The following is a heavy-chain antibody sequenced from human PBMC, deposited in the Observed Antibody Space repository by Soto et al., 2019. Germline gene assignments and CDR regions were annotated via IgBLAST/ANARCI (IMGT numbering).Heavy chain of an antibody. J-gene: IGHJ4*02. Sequence: SVKVSCKASGGTFSSYAISWVRQAPGQGLEWMGGIIPIFGTANYAQKFQGRVTITADESTSTAYMELSSLRSEDTAVYYCAREAAYCGGDCSNFDYWGQGTLFTV. CDR3: AREAAYCGGDCSNFDY. CDR2: IIPIFGTA. CDR1: GGTFSSYA. V-gene: IGHV1-69*13. D-gene: IGHD2-21*02.